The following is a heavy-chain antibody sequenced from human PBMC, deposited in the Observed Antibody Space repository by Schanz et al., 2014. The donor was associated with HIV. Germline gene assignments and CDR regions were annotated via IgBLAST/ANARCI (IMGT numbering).Heavy chain of an antibody. J-gene: IGHJ4*02. CDR3: ARGRSGYCSGGSCPSGRYYFDY. CDR1: GYTFSDYD. Sequence: QVQLVQSGAAVKKPGASVKVSCETSGYTFSDYDINWVRQAPGQGLEWMGWINPNSGGTNYAQKLEGRVTMTRDTSISTAYMELSRLRSDDTAVYYCARGRSGYCSGGSCPSGRYYFDYWGQGTLVTVSS. D-gene: IGHD2-15*01. V-gene: IGHV1-2*02. CDR2: INPNSGGT.